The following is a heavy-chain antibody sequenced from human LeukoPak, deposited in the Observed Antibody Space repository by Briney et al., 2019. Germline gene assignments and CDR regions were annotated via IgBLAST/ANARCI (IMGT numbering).Heavy chain of an antibody. D-gene: IGHD1-1*01. CDR1: VGSVSSGSYY. Sequence: PSETLSLTCTVSVGSVSSGSYYWSWIRQPPGKGLEWIGYIYYSGSTNYNPSLKSRVTISVDTSKNQFSLKLSSVTAADTAVYYCARGSESRGTIDYWGQGTLVTASS. V-gene: IGHV4-61*01. J-gene: IGHJ4*02. CDR2: IYYSGST. CDR3: ARGSESRGTIDY.